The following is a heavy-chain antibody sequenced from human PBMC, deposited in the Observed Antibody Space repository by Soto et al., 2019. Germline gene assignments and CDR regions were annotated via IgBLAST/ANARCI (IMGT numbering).Heavy chain of an antibody. J-gene: IGHJ5*02. CDR3: AHWTYDILPVYYIGDNWFDP. D-gene: IGHD3-9*01. CDR1: GFSLSTSGVG. Sequence: SGPTLVNPTQTLTLTCTFSGFSLSTSGVGVGWIRQPPGKALEWLALIYWDDDKRYSPSLKSRLTITKDTSKNQVVLTMTNMEPVDTAKYSCAHWTYDILPVYYIGDNWFDPWGQGTLVTVSS. CDR2: IYWDDDK. V-gene: IGHV2-5*02.